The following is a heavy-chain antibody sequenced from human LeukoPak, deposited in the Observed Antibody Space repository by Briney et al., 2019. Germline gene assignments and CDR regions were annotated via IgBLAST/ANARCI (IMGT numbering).Heavy chain of an antibody. CDR2: ISYDGSNK. Sequence: PGGSLRLSCAASGFTFSSYGMHWVRQAPGKGLEWVAVISYDGSNKYYAGSVKGRFTISRDNSKNTLYLQMNSLRAEDTAVYYCAKDAPYYYDSSGYPWYWGQGTRVTVSS. CDR1: GFTFSSYG. J-gene: IGHJ4*02. D-gene: IGHD3-22*01. CDR3: AKDAPYYYDSSGYPWY. V-gene: IGHV3-30*18.